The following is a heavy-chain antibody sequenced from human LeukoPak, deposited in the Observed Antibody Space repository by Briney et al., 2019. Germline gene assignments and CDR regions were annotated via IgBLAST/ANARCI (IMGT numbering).Heavy chain of an antibody. CDR3: ARNIGFGVYYYYMDV. J-gene: IGHJ6*03. D-gene: IGHD3-10*01. Sequence: GGSLRLSCAASEFTFSSYSMNWVRQAPGKGLEWVLYISSGSRTIYYADSVKGRFTISRDNAKNSLYLQMNSLRAEDTAVYYCARNIGFGVYYYYMDVWGKGTTVTVSS. CDR1: EFTFSSYS. V-gene: IGHV3-48*01. CDR2: ISSGSRTI.